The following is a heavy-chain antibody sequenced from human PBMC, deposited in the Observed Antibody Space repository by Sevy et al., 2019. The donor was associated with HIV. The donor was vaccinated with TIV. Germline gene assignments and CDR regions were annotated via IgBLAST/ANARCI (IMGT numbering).Heavy chain of an antibody. V-gene: IGHV3-13*01. D-gene: IGHD3-3*01. Sequence: GGSLRLSCAASGFTFSSYDMHWVRQATGKGLEWVSAIGTAGDTYYPGSVKGRFTISRENAKNSLYLQMNSLRAGDTXVYYCARAYYDFWSGYYTKGYYFDYWGQGTLVTVSS. J-gene: IGHJ4*02. CDR2: IGTAGDT. CDR1: GFTFSSYD. CDR3: ARAYYDFWSGYYTKGYYFDY.